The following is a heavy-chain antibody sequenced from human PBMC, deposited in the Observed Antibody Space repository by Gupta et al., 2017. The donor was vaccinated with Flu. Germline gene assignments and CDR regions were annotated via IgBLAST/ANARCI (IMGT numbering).Heavy chain of an antibody. D-gene: IGHD6-6*01. Sequence: EVQLLESGGDLVQPGGSLRLSCAAAGFSFSTFAMNGVRQAPGKGLDLVSTISGVRYTTHYAGSVKGRFTISRDNSRSMLFLQMSGLRAEDTAVYYCAKETPTSAPPGNYYGMDVWGQGTTLTVSS. J-gene: IGHJ6*02. CDR2: ISGVRYTT. CDR1: GFSFSTFA. V-gene: IGHV3-23*01. CDR3: AKETPTSAPPGNYYGMDV.